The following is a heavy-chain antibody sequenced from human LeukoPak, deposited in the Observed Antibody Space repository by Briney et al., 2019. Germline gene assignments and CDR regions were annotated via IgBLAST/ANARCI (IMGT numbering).Heavy chain of an antibody. V-gene: IGHV1-46*01. J-gene: IGHJ4*02. CDR3: ARDQEGFDY. CDR2: IYPRDGST. CDR1: GYTFTSNY. Sequence: ASVKVPCKASGYTFTSNYIHWVRQAPGQGLEWMGMIYPRDGSTSYAQKFQGRVTVTRDTSTSTVHMELSGLRSEDTAVYYCARDQEGFDYWGQGTLVAVSS.